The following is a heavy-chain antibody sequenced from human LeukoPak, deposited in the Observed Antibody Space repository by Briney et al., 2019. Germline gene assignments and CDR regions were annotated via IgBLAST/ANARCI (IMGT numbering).Heavy chain of an antibody. Sequence: SETLSLTCTVSGGSINNYYWSWIRQPPGKGLEWIGFIYYTGSTNYNPSLKSRTTISVDTSKTQFSLRLSSVTAADTAVYYCARAGYSHGTGYYFDYWGQGTLVTVSS. CDR2: IYYTGST. CDR3: ARAGYSHGTGYYFDY. CDR1: GGSINNYY. J-gene: IGHJ4*02. D-gene: IGHD3-9*01. V-gene: IGHV4-59*01.